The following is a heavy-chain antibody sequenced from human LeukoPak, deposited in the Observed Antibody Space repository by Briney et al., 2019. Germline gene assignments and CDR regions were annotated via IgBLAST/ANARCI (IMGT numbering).Heavy chain of an antibody. J-gene: IGHJ4*02. CDR1: GYTFTSYD. Sequence: ASVKVSCKASGYTFTSYDINWVRQATGQGLEWMGWMNPNSGNTGYAQKFQGRVTMTKNTSISTAYMELSSLRSEDTAVYYCARAGTRYVWGSPTSNYWGQGTLVTVSS. V-gene: IGHV1-8*01. D-gene: IGHD3-16*01. CDR2: MNPNSGNT. CDR3: ARAGTRYVWGSPTSNY.